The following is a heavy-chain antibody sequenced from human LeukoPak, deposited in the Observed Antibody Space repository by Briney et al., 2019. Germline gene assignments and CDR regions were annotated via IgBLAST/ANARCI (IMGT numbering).Heavy chain of an antibody. CDR2: INHSGST. J-gene: IGHJ4*02. Sequence: PSETLSLTCAVSGGSFSGYYWSWIRQPPGKGLEWIGEINHSGSTNYNPPLKSRVTISVDTSKNQFSLKLSSVTAADTAVYYCASGKYYYVYWGQGTLVTVSS. V-gene: IGHV4-34*01. CDR3: ASGKYYYVY. D-gene: IGHD3-10*02. CDR1: GGSFSGYY.